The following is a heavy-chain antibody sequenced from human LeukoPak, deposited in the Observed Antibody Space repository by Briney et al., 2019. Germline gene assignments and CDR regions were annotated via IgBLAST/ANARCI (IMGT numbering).Heavy chain of an antibody. Sequence: SETLSLTCTVSGGSITTDNYYWDWIRQSPGRGLEWIVSIYYGGITYYDPSLKSRLTISVDTSKNQFSLKLSSVTAADTAVYYCASSFYGSGSMLEDYWGQGTLVTVSS. D-gene: IGHD3-10*01. CDR2: IYYGGIT. CDR3: ASSFYGSGSMLEDY. V-gene: IGHV4-39*07. J-gene: IGHJ4*02. CDR1: GGSITTDNYY.